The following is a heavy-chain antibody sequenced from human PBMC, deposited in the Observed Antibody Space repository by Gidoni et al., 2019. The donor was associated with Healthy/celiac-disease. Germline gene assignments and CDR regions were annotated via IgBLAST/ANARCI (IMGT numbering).Heavy chain of an antibody. CDR1: GGSFSGYY. Sequence: QVQLQQWGAGLLKPSETLSLTCAVYGGSFSGYYWSWIRQPPGKGLEWIGEINHSGSTNYNPSLKSRVTISVDTSKNQFSLKLSSVTAADTAVYYCARGGLLSGYDIRSSLRSGWYSRGYFDYWGQGTLVTVSS. CDR2: INHSGST. D-gene: IGHD6-19*01. CDR3: ARGGLLSGYDIRSSLRSGWYSRGYFDY. J-gene: IGHJ4*02. V-gene: IGHV4-34*01.